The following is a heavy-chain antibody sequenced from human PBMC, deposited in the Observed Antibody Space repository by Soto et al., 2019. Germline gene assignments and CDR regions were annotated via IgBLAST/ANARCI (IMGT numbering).Heavy chain of an antibody. Sequence: QVQLQESGPGLLKPSETLSLTCSVSGGSISSYYWGWIRQPPGKGLEWIGYVHYSGRTSSNPSLKSRVTISVNTSRKQFSLKLFSVTAADTAVYFCAKLGAGSHSHSDYWGQGTLVTVSS. CDR1: GGSISSYY. CDR3: AKLGAGSHSHSDY. D-gene: IGHD1-26*01. J-gene: IGHJ4*02. V-gene: IGHV4-59*01. CDR2: VHYSGRT.